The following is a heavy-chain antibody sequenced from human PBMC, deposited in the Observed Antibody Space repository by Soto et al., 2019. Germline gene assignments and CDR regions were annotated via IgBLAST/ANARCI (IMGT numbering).Heavy chain of an antibody. V-gene: IGHV3-15*07. D-gene: IGHD4-17*01. CDR3: TTFYGSNY. Sequence: EVQLVESGGGLVKPXESLRLACAASGFSVNDAWMNWVRQAPGEGLEWVGRIQSQADGGTTDYAASMKGRFIISRDDSQNSLFLQINSLETEDTGIYFCTTFYGSNYWGQGXLVTVSS. CDR2: IQSQADGGTT. CDR1: GFSVNDAW. J-gene: IGHJ4*02.